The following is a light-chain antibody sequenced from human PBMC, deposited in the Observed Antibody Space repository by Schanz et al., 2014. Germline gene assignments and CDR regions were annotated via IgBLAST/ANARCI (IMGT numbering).Light chain of an antibody. V-gene: IGKV3-15*01. CDR3: QQYNNWPRT. CDR2: GAS. J-gene: IGKJ2*02. CDR1: QSVSSSY. Sequence: EIVLTQSPGTLSLSPGERATLSCRASQSVSSSYLAWYQQKPGQAPRLLIYGASTRATGVPARFSGSRSGTDFTLTISRLQSEDFAVYYCQQYNNWPRTFGQGTKLEIK.